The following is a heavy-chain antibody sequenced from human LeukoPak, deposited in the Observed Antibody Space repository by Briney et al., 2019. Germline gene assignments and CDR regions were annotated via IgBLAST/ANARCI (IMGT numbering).Heavy chain of an antibody. CDR3: AKDLEELHDAFDI. D-gene: IGHD1-7*01. V-gene: IGHV3-30*18. J-gene: IGHJ3*02. CDR2: ISYDGSNK. Sequence: QAGGSLRLSCAASGFTFSSYGMHWVRQAPGKGLEWVAVISYDGSNKYYADSVKGRFTISRDNSKNTLYLQMNSLRAEDTAVYYCAKDLEELHDAFDIWGQGTMVTVSS. CDR1: GFTFSSYG.